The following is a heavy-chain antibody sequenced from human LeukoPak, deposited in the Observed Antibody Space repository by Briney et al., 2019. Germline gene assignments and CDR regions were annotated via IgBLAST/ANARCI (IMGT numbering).Heavy chain of an antibody. CDR3: AKGYSGYDFGSSGWEVSDY. CDR1: GFTFSRSA. J-gene: IGHJ4*02. CDR2: ISHDGSNT. V-gene: IGHV3-30*18. Sequence: GKSLRLSCAASGFTFSRSAVHWVRQAPGKGLEWVAVISHDGSNTDYTDSVKGRFTISRDNSKNTLYLQMNSLRAEDTAVYYCAKGYSGYDFGSSGWEVSDYWGQGTLVTVSS. D-gene: IGHD5-12*01.